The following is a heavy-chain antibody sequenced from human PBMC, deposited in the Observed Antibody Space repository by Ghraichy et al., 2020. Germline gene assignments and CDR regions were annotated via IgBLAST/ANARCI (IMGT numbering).Heavy chain of an antibody. CDR1: GFTFSDYY. V-gene: IGHV3-11*01. CDR2: ISVGGGTI. Sequence: GGSLNISCEASGFTFSDYYMSWIRQAPGKGLQWIAYISVGGGTISYSDSVRGRFTISRDSAKNSVSLQMNGLGPDDTAVYYCARDRKIGAAQRFDLWGQGTLVTVCS. CDR3: ARDRKIGAAQRFDL. J-gene: IGHJ5*02. D-gene: IGHD1-14*01.